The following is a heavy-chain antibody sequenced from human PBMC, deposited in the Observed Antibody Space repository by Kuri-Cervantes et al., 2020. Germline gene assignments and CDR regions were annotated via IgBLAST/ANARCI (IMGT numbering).Heavy chain of an antibody. CDR1: GVTVSTSY. CDR3: ARDHARAVELERPHPIRGSGLYGMDV. J-gene: IGHJ6*02. D-gene: IGHD1-1*01. CDR2: IYSDGNI. Sequence: GGSLRLSCATSGVTVSTSYMSWVRQAPGKGLEWVSVIYSDGNIYYADSVKGRFTISRDNSKNTLYLQMNSLRAEDTAVYYCARDHARAVELERPHPIRGSGLYGMDVWGQGTTVTVSS. V-gene: IGHV3-66*02.